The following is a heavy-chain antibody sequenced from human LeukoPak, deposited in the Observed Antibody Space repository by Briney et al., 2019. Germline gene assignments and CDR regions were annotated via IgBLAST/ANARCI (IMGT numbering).Heavy chain of an antibody. V-gene: IGHV3-30*18. Sequence: GGSLRLSCAASGFTFSSYGMHWVRQAPGKGLEWVAVISYDGSNKYYADSVKGRFTISRDNSKNTLYLQMNSLRAEDTAVYYCAKDCYMTTVTTPQDYWGQGTLVTVSS. CDR2: ISYDGSNK. CDR1: GFTFSSYG. J-gene: IGHJ4*02. CDR3: AKDCYMTTVTTPQDY. D-gene: IGHD4-17*01.